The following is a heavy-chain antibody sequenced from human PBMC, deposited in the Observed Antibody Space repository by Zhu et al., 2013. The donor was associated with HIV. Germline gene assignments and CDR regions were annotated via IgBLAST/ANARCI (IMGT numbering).Heavy chain of an antibody. CDR3: ARDRHCSGGSCYSPYYYGMDV. V-gene: IGHV3-48*03. Sequence: EVQLVESGGGLVQPGGSLRLSCAASGFTFSSYEMNWVRQAPGKGLEWVSYISSSGSTIYYADSVKGRFTISRDNAKNSLYLQMNSLRAEDTAVYYCARDRHCSGGSCYSPYYYGMDVVGPRDHGHRLL. CDR2: ISSSGSTI. CDR1: GFTFSSYE. J-gene: IGHJ6*02. D-gene: IGHD2-15*01.